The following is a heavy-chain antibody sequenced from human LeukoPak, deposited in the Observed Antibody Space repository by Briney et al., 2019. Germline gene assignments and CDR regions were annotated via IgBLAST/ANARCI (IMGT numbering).Heavy chain of an antibody. J-gene: IGHJ3*02. V-gene: IGHV3-23*01. Sequence: GGSLILSCAASGFTFSNYAMRWVRQAPGKGLEWVSGISGSGDSTYYADSVKGRFTVSRDNSKETLYLQMNSLTAEDTAVYYCAKAGVELATISPFDIWGQGTMVTVSS. D-gene: IGHD5-24*01. CDR1: GFTFSNYA. CDR3: AKAGVELATISPFDI. CDR2: ISGSGDST.